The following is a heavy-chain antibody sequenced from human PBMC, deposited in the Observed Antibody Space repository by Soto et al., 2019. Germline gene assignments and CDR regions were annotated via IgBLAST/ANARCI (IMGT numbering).Heavy chain of an antibody. CDR1: GFTFSSYA. J-gene: IGHJ3*02. CDR2: ISGSGGST. V-gene: IGHV3-23*01. Sequence: GGSLRLSCAASGFTFSSYAMSWVRQAPGKGLEWVSAISGSGGSTYYADSVKGRFTISRDNSKNTLYLQMNSLRAEDTAVYYCARGNITIFGVVIIYDAFDIWGQGTMVTVSS. D-gene: IGHD3-3*01. CDR3: ARGNITIFGVVIIYDAFDI.